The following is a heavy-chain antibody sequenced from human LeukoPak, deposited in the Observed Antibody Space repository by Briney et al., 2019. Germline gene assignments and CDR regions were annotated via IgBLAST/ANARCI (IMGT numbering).Heavy chain of an antibody. V-gene: IGHV3-66*02. CDR3: ARGESGSYYVFDY. J-gene: IGHJ4*02. Sequence: GGSLRLSCAASGINVSANYMTWIRQAPGKGLEWVSLIYGAGAAYYAESVRGRFIISRDNSKNTLFLQMNSLRAEDTAVYYCARGESGSYYVFDYWGQGTLVTVSS. CDR1: GINVSANY. CDR2: IYGAGAA. D-gene: IGHD1-26*01.